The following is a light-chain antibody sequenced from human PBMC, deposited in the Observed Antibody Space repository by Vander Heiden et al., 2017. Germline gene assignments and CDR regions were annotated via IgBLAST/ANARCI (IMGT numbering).Light chain of an antibody. CDR3: QQYNRYSRT. Sequence: DIQMTQSPSTLSASVGDRVTITCRASQSISSWLAWYQQKPGKAPNLLIYDASSLQSGVPSRFSGSGSGTYFSLTISSLQSDDFATYYCQQYNRYSRTFGQGTKVEIK. CDR2: DAS. CDR1: QSISSW. V-gene: IGKV1-5*01. J-gene: IGKJ1*01.